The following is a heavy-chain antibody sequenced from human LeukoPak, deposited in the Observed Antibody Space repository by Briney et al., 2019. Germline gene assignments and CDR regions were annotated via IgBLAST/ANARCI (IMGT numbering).Heavy chain of an antibody. CDR3: ARALDGSELLCDY. J-gene: IGHJ4*02. CDR1: GFTFSSYA. CDR2: ISYDGSNK. Sequence: GGSLRLSCAASGFTFSSYAMHWVRQAPGKGLEWVAVISYDGSNKYYADSVKGRFTISRDNSKNLLYLQINSLRADDTAVYYCARALDGSELLCDYGGQGTLVTVS. D-gene: IGHD2-2*01. V-gene: IGHV3-30*01.